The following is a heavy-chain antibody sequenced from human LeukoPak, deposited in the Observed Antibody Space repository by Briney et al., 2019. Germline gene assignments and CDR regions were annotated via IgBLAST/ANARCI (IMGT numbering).Heavy chain of an antibody. J-gene: IGHJ4*02. V-gene: IGHV4-59*11. CDR3: ARDGAYYYDSSGYYYTYFDY. Sequence: PSETLSLTCSVSGASISSHYWSWIRQPPGKGLEWIGYIYYTGSTSYNPSLKSRVTISVDTSKNQFSLKLISVTAADTAVYYCARDGAYYYDSSGYYYTYFDYWGQGTLVTVSS. D-gene: IGHD3-22*01. CDR1: GASISSHY. CDR2: IYYTGST.